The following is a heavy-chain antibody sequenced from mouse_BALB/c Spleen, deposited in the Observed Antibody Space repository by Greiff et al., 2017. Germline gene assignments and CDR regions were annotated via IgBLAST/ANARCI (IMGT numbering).Heavy chain of an antibody. Sequence: EVQLVESGGGLVKPGGSLKLSCAASGFAFSSYDMSWVRQTPEKRLEWVAYISSGGGSTYYPDTVKGRFTISRDNAKNTLYLQMSSLKSEDTAMYYCARHGRGTYYFDYWGQGTTLTVSS. V-gene: IGHV5-12-1*01. CDR1: GFAFSSYD. J-gene: IGHJ2*01. CDR3: ARHGRGTYYFDY. CDR2: ISSGGGST. D-gene: IGHD3-3*01.